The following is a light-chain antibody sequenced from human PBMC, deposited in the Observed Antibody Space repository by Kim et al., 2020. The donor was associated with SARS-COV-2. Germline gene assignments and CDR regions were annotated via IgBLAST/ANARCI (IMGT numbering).Light chain of an antibody. Sequence: QSALTQPASVSGSPGQSITISCTGTSSDVGGYNYVSWYQQHPGKALKLMIYDVSKRPSGVSNRFSGSKSGNTASLTISGLQAEDEAEYYCSSYTSSSIVVFGGGTQLTVL. J-gene: IGLJ2*01. V-gene: IGLV2-14*01. CDR3: SSYTSSSIVV. CDR2: DVS. CDR1: SSDVGGYNY.